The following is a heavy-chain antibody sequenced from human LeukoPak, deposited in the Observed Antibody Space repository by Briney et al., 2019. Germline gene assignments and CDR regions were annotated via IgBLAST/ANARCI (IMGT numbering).Heavy chain of an antibody. CDR3: AREMATITGFDY. CDR1: GFTFSRYW. Sequence: GGSLRLSRADSGFTFSRYWMQWVGQAPGKGVGWVLRISSDGSSTSYADSVMRRFTISRDNAKNTLYLQMNSLRAEDTAVYYCAREMATITGFDYWGQGTLVTVSS. D-gene: IGHD5-24*01. CDR2: ISSDGSST. V-gene: IGHV3-74*01. J-gene: IGHJ4*02.